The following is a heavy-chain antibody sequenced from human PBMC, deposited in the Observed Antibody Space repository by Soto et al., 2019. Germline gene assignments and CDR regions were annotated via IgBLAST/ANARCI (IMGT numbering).Heavy chain of an antibody. Sequence: PGGSLRLSCAASGFTFSSYAMSWVRQAPGKGLEWVSAISGSGGSTYYADSVKGRFTISRDNSKNTLYLQMNSLRAEDTAVYYCALTTYYDFWSGWIKRGPNYFDYWGQGTLVTVSS. CDR1: GFTFSSYA. CDR3: ALTTYYDFWSGWIKRGPNYFDY. V-gene: IGHV3-23*01. CDR2: ISGSGGST. J-gene: IGHJ4*02. D-gene: IGHD3-3*01.